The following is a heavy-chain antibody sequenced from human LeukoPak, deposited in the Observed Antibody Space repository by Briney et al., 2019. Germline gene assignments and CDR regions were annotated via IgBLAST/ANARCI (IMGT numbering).Heavy chain of an antibody. J-gene: IGHJ4*02. CDR2: IFYDGSIQ. D-gene: IGHD3-22*01. V-gene: IGHV3-30*04. CDR3: ARDNYDSSGPYYFDY. Sequence: GRSLRLSCAASGFTFSNYAMHWVRQAPGKGLEWVAVIFYDGSIQYYADSVKGRFTISRDNAKNSLYLQMHSLRAEDTAVYYCARDNYDSSGPYYFDYWGQGTLVTVSS. CDR1: GFTFSNYA.